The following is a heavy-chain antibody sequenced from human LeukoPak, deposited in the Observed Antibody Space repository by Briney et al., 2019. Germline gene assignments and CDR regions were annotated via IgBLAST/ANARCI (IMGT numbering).Heavy chain of an antibody. J-gene: IGHJ3*02. Sequence: SETLSLTCTVSGASVSSYYWSWIRQPPGRGLEWIGYLSHSGSSDSNPSLKSRVTILVDTSKNQFSLKLTSVNAADTAVYYCARARYANAWYAFDIWGQGTMVTVSS. CDR3: ARARYANAWYAFDI. D-gene: IGHD2-2*01. V-gene: IGHV4-59*02. CDR2: LSHSGSS. CDR1: GASVSSYY.